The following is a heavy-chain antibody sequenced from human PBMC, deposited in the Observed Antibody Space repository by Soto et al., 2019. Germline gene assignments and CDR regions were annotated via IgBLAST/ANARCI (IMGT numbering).Heavy chain of an antibody. D-gene: IGHD2-8*01. Sequence: TSETLSLTCTVSGGSISSSSYYWGWTRQPPGKGLEWIGSIHYSGSTYYNPSLKSRVTISVDTSKNQFSLKLSSVTAADTAVYYCGLGYCTNGVCYKRESNWFDPWGQGTLVTVSS. CDR1: GGSISSSSYY. V-gene: IGHV4-39*01. CDR3: GLGYCTNGVCYKRESNWFDP. J-gene: IGHJ5*02. CDR2: IHYSGST.